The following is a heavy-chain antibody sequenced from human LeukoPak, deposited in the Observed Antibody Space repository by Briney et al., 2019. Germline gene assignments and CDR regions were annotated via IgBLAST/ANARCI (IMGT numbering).Heavy chain of an antibody. J-gene: IGHJ4*02. V-gene: IGHV3-74*01. CDR1: GFTFSSYW. D-gene: IGHD3-10*01. CDR3: VREDYGPGSYEFDY. CDR2: INSDGSST. Sequence: GGSLRLSCAASGFTFSSYWMHWVRQAPGKGLVWVTRINSDGSSTNYADSVKGRFTISRDNAKNTLYLQMNSLRAEDTAVYYCVREDYGPGSYEFDYWGQGNLVTVSS.